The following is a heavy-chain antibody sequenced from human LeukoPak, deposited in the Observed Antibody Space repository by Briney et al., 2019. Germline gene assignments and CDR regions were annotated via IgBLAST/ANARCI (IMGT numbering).Heavy chain of an antibody. D-gene: IGHD3-16*01. CDR2: VNRDGSET. J-gene: IGHJ5*02. CDR1: GFTLSNHW. CDR3: AKDAQPRSRWFDP. Sequence: GGSLRLSCAASGFTLSNHWMTWVRQVPGRGPEWVANVNRDGSETYYLDSVKGRFTISKDNAKNSLYLQMNSLRAEDTAMYYCAKDAQPRSRWFDPWGQGTLVTVSS. V-gene: IGHV3-7*03.